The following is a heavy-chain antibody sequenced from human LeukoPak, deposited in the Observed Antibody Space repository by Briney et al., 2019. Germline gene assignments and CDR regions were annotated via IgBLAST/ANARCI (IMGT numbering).Heavy chain of an antibody. CDR1: GGSISSGGYY. J-gene: IGHJ4*02. D-gene: IGHD2-15*01. V-gene: IGHV4-61*08. CDR3: AREGCSGGSCYLDY. CDR2: IYHSGST. Sequence: SETLSLTCTVSGGSISSGGYYWSWIRQPPGKGLEWIGYIYHSGSTNYNPSLKSRVTISVDPSKNQFSLKLSSVTAADTAVYYCAREGCSGGSCYLDYWGQGTLVTVSS.